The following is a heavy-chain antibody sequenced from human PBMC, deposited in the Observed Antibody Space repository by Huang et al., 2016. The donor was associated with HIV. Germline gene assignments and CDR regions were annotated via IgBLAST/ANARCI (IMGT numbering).Heavy chain of an antibody. V-gene: IGHV1-69*13. CDR2: CVPLFGTP. Sequence: QVHLVQSGAEVREPGSSVEVSCTSSAGALTSHSITWVRQAPGHGLERSGTCVPLFGTPNYAQKFLGRLSFRAEESTGAVYMILALLKSEDTAIYFCARVRRHSGNSGLIDFWGQGTLVTVTS. D-gene: IGHD6-19*01. CDR1: AGALTSHS. J-gene: IGHJ4*02. CDR3: ARVRRHSGNSGLIDF.